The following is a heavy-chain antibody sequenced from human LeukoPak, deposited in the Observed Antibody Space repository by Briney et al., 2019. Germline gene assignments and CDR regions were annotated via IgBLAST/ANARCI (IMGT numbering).Heavy chain of an antibody. D-gene: IGHD1-26*01. Sequence: SETLSLTCTVSGGSISSYYWSWIRQPPGKGLEWIGYIYYSCSTSYNPSLKSRVTISVDTSKNQFSLNVSSVTAADTAVYYCARGYSGSYGRFDYWGQGTLVTVSS. CDR3: ARGYSGSYGRFDY. V-gene: IGHV4-59*01. CDR2: IYYSCST. CDR1: GGSISSYY. J-gene: IGHJ4*02.